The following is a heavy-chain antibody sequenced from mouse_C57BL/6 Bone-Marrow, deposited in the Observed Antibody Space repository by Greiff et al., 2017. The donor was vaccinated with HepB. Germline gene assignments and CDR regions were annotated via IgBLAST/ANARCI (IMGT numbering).Heavy chain of an antibody. CDR1: GYTFTSYG. CDR2: IYPRSGNT. D-gene: IGHD2-4*01. CDR3: FYYDFYY. V-gene: IGHV1-81*01. J-gene: IGHJ2*01. Sequence: VQLQQSGAELARPGASVKLSCKASGYTFTSYGISWVKQRTGQGLEWIGEIYPRSGNTYYNEKFKGKATLTADKSSSKAYMELRSLTSEDSAVYFCFYYDFYYWGQGTTLTVSS.